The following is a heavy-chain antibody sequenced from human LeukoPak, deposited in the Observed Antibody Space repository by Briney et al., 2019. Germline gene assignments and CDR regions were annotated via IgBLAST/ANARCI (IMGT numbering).Heavy chain of an antibody. CDR2: IYSSGDT. CDR3: ARQRIVVVPAAIPVYNWFDP. CDR1: GGSFSNYY. V-gene: IGHV4-59*01. D-gene: IGHD2-2*02. Sequence: SETLSLTCTVFGGSFSNYYWGWIRQSPGKGLEWIAYIYSSGDTNYNPSLKSRVAISMDTSKNQFFLNLSFVTAADSAVYYCARQRIVVVPAAIPVYNWFDPWGQGTLVTVSS. J-gene: IGHJ5*02.